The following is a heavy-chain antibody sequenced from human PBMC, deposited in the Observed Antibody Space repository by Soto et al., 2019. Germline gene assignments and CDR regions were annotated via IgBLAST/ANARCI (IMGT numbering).Heavy chain of an antibody. V-gene: IGHV3-9*01. J-gene: IGHJ2*01. CDR1: GFTFDDYA. CDR2: ISWNSGSI. D-gene: IGHD4-17*01. Sequence: EVQLVESGGGLVQPGRSLRLSCAASGFTFDDYAMHWVRQAPGKGLEWVSGISWNSGSIGYADSVKGRFTISRDNAKNSLYLQMNSLRAEDTALYYCAKGSDYGDYVGYFDLWGRGTLVTVSS. CDR3: AKGSDYGDYVGYFDL.